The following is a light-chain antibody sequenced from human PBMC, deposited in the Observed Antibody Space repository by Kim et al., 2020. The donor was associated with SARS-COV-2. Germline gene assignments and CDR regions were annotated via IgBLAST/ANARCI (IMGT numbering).Light chain of an antibody. V-gene: IGKV3-20*01. J-gene: IGKJ1*01. Sequence: PAERATLPSRGRQSISGTYHASWQQKPRQDPLLFLYVAATSATSVPARTSGSGSGTDVTITTSRLGPNDIVVNYFQQHGSPSPCTFGQGTKVDIK. CDR3: QQHGSPSPCT. CDR2: VAA. CDR1: QSISGTY.